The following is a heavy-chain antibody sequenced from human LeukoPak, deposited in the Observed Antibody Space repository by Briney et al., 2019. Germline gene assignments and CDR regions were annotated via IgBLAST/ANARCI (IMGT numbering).Heavy chain of an antibody. J-gene: IGHJ6*03. Sequence: GXSLQISCKGSGYNFTSYWIGGGRQLPGKGGEGMGIIYPGDSDTRDSPSCEGQVTISAEKSISTAYLQWSSLKASDTAMYYCARLSTMVRGVHYYYYYMDVWAKGPRSPSP. CDR3: ARLSTMVRGVHYYYYYMDV. D-gene: IGHD3-10*01. V-gene: IGHV5-51*01. CDR1: GYNFTSYW. CDR2: IYPGDSDT.